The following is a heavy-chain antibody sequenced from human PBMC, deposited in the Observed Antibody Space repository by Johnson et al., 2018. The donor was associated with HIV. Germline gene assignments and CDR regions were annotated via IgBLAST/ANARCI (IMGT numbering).Heavy chain of an antibody. CDR3: VLQFLEWLSSDAFDI. Sequence: QVQLVESGGGVVQPGGSLRLSCAASGFTFSSYAMHWVRQAPAKGLEWVAVISYDGSDKYYADSVKGRFTISRDNSKNTLYLQMNSLRAEDTAVYYCVLQFLEWLSSDAFDIWGQGTMVTVSS. CDR2: ISYDGSDK. J-gene: IGHJ3*02. D-gene: IGHD3-3*01. CDR1: GFTFSSYA. V-gene: IGHV3-30*04.